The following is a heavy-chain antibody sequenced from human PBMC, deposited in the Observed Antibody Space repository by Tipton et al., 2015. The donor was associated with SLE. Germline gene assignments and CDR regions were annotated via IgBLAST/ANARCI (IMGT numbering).Heavy chain of an antibody. V-gene: IGHV1-69-2*01. Sequence: QSGAEVKKPGATVKISCKVSGYTFTDYYMHWVQQAPGKGLAWMGLVDPEDGETIYAEKFQGRVTITADTSPATAYLELSSLRSGGAVVYVRATLPVWIHYMAPGAIDAGGQGTMVTVSS. CDR2: VDPEDGET. CDR3: ATLPVWIHYMAPGAIDA. D-gene: IGHD5-18*01. J-gene: IGHJ3*01. CDR1: GYTFTDYY.